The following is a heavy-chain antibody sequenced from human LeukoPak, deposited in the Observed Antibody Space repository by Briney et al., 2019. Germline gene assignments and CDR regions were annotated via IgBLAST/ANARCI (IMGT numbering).Heavy chain of an antibody. J-gene: IGHJ4*02. Sequence: EASVKVSCKASGGTFSSYAISWVRQAPGQGLEWMGGIIPIFGTANYAQKFQGRVTITADESTSTAYMELSSLRSEDTAVYYCARDRCGCGGDCYSPDFDYWGQGTLVTVSS. CDR3: ARDRCGCGGDCYSPDFDY. V-gene: IGHV1-69*13. D-gene: IGHD2-21*02. CDR1: GGTFSSYA. CDR2: IIPIFGTA.